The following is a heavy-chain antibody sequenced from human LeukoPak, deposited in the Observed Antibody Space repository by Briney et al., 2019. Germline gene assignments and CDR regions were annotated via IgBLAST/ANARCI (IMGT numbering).Heavy chain of an antibody. V-gene: IGHV3-53*01. CDR2: FSSGGNT. D-gene: IGHD6-13*01. CDR3: ARGAYSSRIDY. Sequence: GGSLRLSCAASGFSFSNYAMSWVRQAPGKGLEWVSVFSSGGNTYYADSVKGRFTISRDNSKNTLYLQMNSLRAEDTAVYYCARGAYSSRIDYWGQGTLVTVSS. CDR1: GFSFSNYA. J-gene: IGHJ4*02.